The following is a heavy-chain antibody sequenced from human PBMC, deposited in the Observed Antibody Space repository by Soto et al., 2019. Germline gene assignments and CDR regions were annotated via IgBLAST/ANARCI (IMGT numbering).Heavy chain of an antibody. D-gene: IGHD6-6*01. J-gene: IGHJ5*02. CDR1: GGTFSSYA. CDR3: AESIAARGNWFDP. V-gene: IGHV1-69*13. Sequence: SVKVSCKASGGTFSSYAISWVRQAPGQGLEWMGGIIPIFGTANYAQKFQGRVTITADESTSTAYMELSSLRSEDMAVYYCAESIAARGNWFDPWGQGTLVTVSS. CDR2: IIPIFGTA.